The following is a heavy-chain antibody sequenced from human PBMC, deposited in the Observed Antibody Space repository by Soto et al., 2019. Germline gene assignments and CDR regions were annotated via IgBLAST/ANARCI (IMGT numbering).Heavy chain of an antibody. CDR3: ARVAKPPPCSTSCYYWFDP. D-gene: IGHD2-2*01. V-gene: IGHV1-3*01. Sequence: GASVKVSCKASGYTFTSYAMHWVRQAPGQRLEWMGWINAGNGNTKYSQKFQGRVTITRDTSASTAYMELSSLRSEDTAVYYCARVAKPPPCSTSCYYWFDPWGQGTLVTVSS. CDR2: INAGNGNT. J-gene: IGHJ5*02. CDR1: GYTFTSYA.